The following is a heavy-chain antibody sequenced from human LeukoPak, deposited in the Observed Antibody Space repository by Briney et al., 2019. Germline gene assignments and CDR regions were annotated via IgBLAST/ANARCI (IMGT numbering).Heavy chain of an antibody. CDR2: IYYSGST. J-gene: IGHJ6*03. CDR3: ARDSGNEHYYYYMDV. Sequence: SETLSLTCTVSGGSISSSSYYWGWIRQPPGKGLEWIGSIYYSGSTYYNPSLKSRVTISVDTSRNQFSLKLSSVTAADTAVYYCARDSGNEHYYYYMDVWGKGTTVTVSS. D-gene: IGHD3-10*01. V-gene: IGHV4-39*07. CDR1: GGSISSSSYY.